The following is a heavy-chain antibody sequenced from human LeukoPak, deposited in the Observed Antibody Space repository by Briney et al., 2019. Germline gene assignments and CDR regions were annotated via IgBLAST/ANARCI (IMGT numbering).Heavy chain of an antibody. CDR1: GFTFDDYT. CDR3: AKDIDSSGTRAYYFDY. V-gene: IGHV3-43*01. J-gene: IGHJ4*02. Sequence: PGGSLRLSCAASGFTFDDYTMPWVRQAPGKGLEWVSLISWDGGSTYYADSVKGRFTISRDNSKNSLYLQMNSLRTEVTALYYCAKDIDSSGTRAYYFDYWGQGTLVTVSS. D-gene: IGHD3-22*01. CDR2: ISWDGGST.